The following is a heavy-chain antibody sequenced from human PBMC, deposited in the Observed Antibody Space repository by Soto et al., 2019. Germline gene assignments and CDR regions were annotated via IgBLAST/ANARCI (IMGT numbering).Heavy chain of an antibody. CDR1: GGSISSVNW. D-gene: IGHD3-22*01. J-gene: IGHJ3*02. CDR3: ARGREDLGYYDSSGYYPDAFDI. Sequence: SETLSLTCAVSGGSISSVNWWSWVRQSPGKGLEWIGEMHPSGSTNYNPSLKSRVTVSMDKSRNQFSLKMYSVTAADTAVYYCARGREDLGYYDSSGYYPDAFDIWGQGTMVTVSS. CDR2: MHPSGST. V-gene: IGHV4-4*02.